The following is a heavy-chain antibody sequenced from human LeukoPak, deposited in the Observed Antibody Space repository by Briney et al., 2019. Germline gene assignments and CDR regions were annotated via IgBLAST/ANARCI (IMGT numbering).Heavy chain of an antibody. CDR2: IYYTGST. CDR1: GGSIGTYY. J-gene: IGHJ4*02. CDR3: AREYSGDYYGY. D-gene: IGHD3-22*01. Sequence: PSETLPLTCTVSGGSIGTYYWSWIRQPPGKGLEWIGFIYYTGSTSYNPSLKSRVTISVDTSKNQFSLKLSSVTAADTAVYYCAREYSGDYYGYWGQGTLVTVSS. V-gene: IGHV4-59*01.